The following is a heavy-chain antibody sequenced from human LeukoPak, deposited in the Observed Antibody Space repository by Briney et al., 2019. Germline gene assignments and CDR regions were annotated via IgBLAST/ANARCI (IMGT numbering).Heavy chain of an antibody. CDR3: ARDKMVGPTTLAY. CDR1: GFTFSGYW. J-gene: IGHJ4*02. V-gene: IGHV3-7*01. Sequence: GGSLRLSCAASGFTFSGYWMSWVRQTPEKGLEWVANIKQDGYEKYYVDSVKGRFTISRDNAKNSLYLQMNSLRADDTAVYYCARDKMVGPTTLAYWGQGPLVTVS. D-gene: IGHD1-26*01. CDR2: IKQDGYEK.